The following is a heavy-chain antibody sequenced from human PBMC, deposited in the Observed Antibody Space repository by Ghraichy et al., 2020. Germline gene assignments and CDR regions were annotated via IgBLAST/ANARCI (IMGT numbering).Heavy chain of an antibody. V-gene: IGHV1-69*13. CDR3: ARSRPRDGYNSLTKGGNTDY. CDR2: IIPIFGTA. J-gene: IGHJ4*02. D-gene: IGHD5-24*01. CDR1: GGTFSSYA. Sequence: SVKVSCKASGGTFSSYAISWVRQAPGQGLEWMGGIIPIFGTANYAQKFQGRVTITADESTSTAYMELSSLRSEDTAVYYCARSRPRDGYNSLTKGGNTDYWGQGTLVTVSS.